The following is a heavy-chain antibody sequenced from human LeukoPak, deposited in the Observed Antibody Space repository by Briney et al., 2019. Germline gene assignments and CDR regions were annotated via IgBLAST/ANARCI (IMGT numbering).Heavy chain of an antibody. CDR1: GGSLSSYY. CDR2: IYTSGST. V-gene: IGHV4-4*07. J-gene: IGHJ6*03. Sequence: PSETLSLTCTVSGGSLSSYYWSWIRQPAGKGLEWIGRIYTSGSTNYNPSLKSRVTMSVDTSKNQFSLKLSSATAADTAVYYCARDHCSSTSCYLYDYYYMDVWGKGTTVTVSS. D-gene: IGHD2-2*01. CDR3: ARDHCSSTSCYLYDYYYMDV.